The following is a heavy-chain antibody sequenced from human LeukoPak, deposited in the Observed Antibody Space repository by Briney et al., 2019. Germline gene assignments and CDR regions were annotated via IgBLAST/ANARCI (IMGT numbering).Heavy chain of an antibody. Sequence: SVKVSCKASGGTFSSYAISWVRQAPGQGLEWMGGIIPIFGTANYAQKFQGRVTMTRDMSTSTVYMELSSLRSEDTAVYYCARDLVGYSSGWYPDYWGQGTLVTVSS. CDR1: GGTFSSYA. V-gene: IGHV1-69*05. CDR2: IIPIFGTA. J-gene: IGHJ4*02. D-gene: IGHD6-19*01. CDR3: ARDLVGYSSGWYPDY.